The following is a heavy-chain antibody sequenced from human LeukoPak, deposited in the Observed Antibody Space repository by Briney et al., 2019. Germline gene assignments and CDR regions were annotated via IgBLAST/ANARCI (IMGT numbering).Heavy chain of an antibody. CDR2: IYTSGST. D-gene: IGHD2-2*02. V-gene: IGHV4-61*02. CDR1: GGSISSGSYY. CDR3: ARDTGYCSSTSCYRPVDI. Sequence: SETLSLTCTVSGGSISSGSYYWRWLRQPAGTGLEWIGRIYTSGSTNYNPSLKSRVTMSVDTSKNQFSLKLSSVTAADTAVYYCARDTGYCSSTSCYRPVDIWGQGTMVTVSS. J-gene: IGHJ3*02.